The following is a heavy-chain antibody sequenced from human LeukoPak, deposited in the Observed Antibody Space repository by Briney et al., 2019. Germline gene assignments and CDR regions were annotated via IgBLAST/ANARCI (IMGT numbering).Heavy chain of an antibody. D-gene: IGHD2-2*01. J-gene: IGHJ5*02. Sequence: ADTLPLTCTVSGGSISGYYWSWLRQPPRKGLAWVGYMYYSGSTTYNPSLKSRVTISVETSKTQFSLKLTSVTAADTAVYYCARFHCSTTSCYRWFDPWGQGALVTVSS. CDR3: ARFHCSTTSCYRWFDP. CDR1: GGSISGYY. CDR2: MYYSGST. V-gene: IGHV4-59*07.